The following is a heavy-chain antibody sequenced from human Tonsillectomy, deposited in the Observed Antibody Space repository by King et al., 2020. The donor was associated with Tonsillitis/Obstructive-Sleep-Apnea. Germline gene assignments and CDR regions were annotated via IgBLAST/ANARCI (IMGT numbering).Heavy chain of an antibody. CDR3: ARAVCTTTSCYPYYFDY. Sequence: VQLVESGAEVKKPGESLRISCKGSGYSFTNYWISWVRQMPGKGLEWMGRIDPSDSYTNYSPSFQGHVTISADKSISTAYLQGSSLKASDTAMYYCARAVCTTTSCYPYYFDYWGQGTLVTVSS. D-gene: IGHD2-2*01. CDR1: GYSFTNYW. J-gene: IGHJ4*02. CDR2: IDPSDSYT. V-gene: IGHV5-10-1*01.